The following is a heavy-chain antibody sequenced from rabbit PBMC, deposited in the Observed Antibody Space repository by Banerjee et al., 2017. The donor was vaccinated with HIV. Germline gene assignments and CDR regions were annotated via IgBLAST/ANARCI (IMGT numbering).Heavy chain of an antibody. Sequence: ATWAKGRFTISKTSSTTVTLQMTSLTAADTATYFCARDGVYTGPDYDLWGPGTLVTVS. CDR3: ARDGVYTGPDYDL. D-gene: IGHD4-2*01. V-gene: IGHV1S40*01. J-gene: IGHJ4*01.